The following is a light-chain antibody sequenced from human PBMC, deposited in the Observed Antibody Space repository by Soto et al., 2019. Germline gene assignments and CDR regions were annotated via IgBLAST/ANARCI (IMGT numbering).Light chain of an antibody. CDR2: EVS. CDR3: SSYTTSSTLL. V-gene: IGLV2-14*01. J-gene: IGLJ2*01. Sequence: QSALTQPASVSGSPGQSITISCTGTSSDVGGYNYVSWYQQHPGKVPKLIIYEVSNRPPGVSNRFSGSKSGNTASLTISGLQAEDEADYYCSSYTTSSTLLFVGGTKLTVL. CDR1: SSDVGGYNY.